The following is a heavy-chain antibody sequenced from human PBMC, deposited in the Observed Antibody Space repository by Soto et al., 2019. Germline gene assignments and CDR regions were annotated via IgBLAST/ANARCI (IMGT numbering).Heavy chain of an antibody. Sequence: VASVKVSCKTSGYTFTNYAITWVRQAPGQGLEWMGWISANNGNTNYAQKLQGRVTMTTDTSTSTAYMELRSLRSDDTAGYYCARSAIIMVRAHWFDPWGQGTLVTVSS. CDR3: ARSAIIMVRAHWFDP. D-gene: IGHD3-10*01. CDR2: ISANNGNT. J-gene: IGHJ5*02. V-gene: IGHV1-18*01. CDR1: GYTFTNYA.